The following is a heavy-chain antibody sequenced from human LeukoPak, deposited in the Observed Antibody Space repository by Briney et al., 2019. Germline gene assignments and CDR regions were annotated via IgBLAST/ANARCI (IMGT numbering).Heavy chain of an antibody. V-gene: IGHV1-46*01. J-gene: IGHJ6*02. CDR2: INPSGDST. Sequence: ASVKVSCKASGYTFTSYYMHWVRQAPGQGLEWMGVINPSGDSTSYAQKFQGRVTMTRDTSTSTVYMELSSLRSEDTAVYYCARVDCSSTSCYLMSSLYYYGMDVWGQGTTVSVSS. CDR1: GYTFTSYY. D-gene: IGHD2-2*01. CDR3: ARVDCSSTSCYLMSSLYYYGMDV.